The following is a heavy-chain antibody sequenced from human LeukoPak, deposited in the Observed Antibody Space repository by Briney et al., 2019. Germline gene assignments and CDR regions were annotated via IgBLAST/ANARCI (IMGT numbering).Heavy chain of an antibody. J-gene: IGHJ2*01. D-gene: IGHD2-21*02. CDR2: ISGSGGET. V-gene: IGHV3-23*01. CDR1: GFTFSTYG. CDR3: ASGLAVTATTFWYFDL. Sequence: GSLRLSCAASGFTFSTYGMSWVRQAPGKGLEWVSTISGSGGETNYADSVKGRFTISRDNSKHTLYLQMNSLRAEDTAVYYCASGLAVTATTFWYFDLWGRGTLVTVSS.